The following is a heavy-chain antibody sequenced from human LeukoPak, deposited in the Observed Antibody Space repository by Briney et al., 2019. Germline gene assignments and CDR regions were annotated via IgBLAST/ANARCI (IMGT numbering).Heavy chain of an antibody. D-gene: IGHD3-10*01. CDR3: ARARPRGVMGFDY. J-gene: IGHJ4*02. CDR1: GRSISSGGYS. CDR2: IYHSGST. Sequence: SQTLSLTCALSGRSISSGGYSWSWIPQPPEKGLEWIGYIYHSGSTYYNPSLKSRVTISVDRSKNQFSLKLSSVTAADTAVYYCARARPRGVMGFDYWGQGTLVTVSS. V-gene: IGHV4-30-2*01.